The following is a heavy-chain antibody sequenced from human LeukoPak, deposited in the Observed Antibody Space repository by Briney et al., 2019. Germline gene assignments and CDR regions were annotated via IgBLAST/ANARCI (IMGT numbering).Heavy chain of an antibody. CDR3: ASGGGDQLPFDY. D-gene: IGHD2-2*01. CDR2: IYYSGST. V-gene: IGHV4-39*01. CDR1: GGSISSSSYY. Sequence: PSETLSLTCTVSGGSISSSSYYWGWIRQPPGKGLEWIGSIYYSGSTYYNPSLKSRVTISVDTSKNQFSLKLSSVTAADTAVYYCASGGGDQLPFDYWGQGTLVTVSP. J-gene: IGHJ4*02.